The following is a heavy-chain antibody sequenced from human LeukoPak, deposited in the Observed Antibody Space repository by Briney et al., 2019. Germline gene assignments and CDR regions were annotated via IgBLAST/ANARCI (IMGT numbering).Heavy chain of an antibody. D-gene: IGHD6-19*01. Sequence: GGSLRLSCAASGFTFSSYGMHWVRQAPGKGLEWVAGISYDGSNKYYADSVKGRFTISRDNSKNTLYLQMNSLRAEDTAVYYCAKGRSGWAYYFDYWGQGTLVTVSS. CDR2: ISYDGSNK. CDR3: AKGRSGWAYYFDY. CDR1: GFTFSSYG. V-gene: IGHV3-30*18. J-gene: IGHJ4*02.